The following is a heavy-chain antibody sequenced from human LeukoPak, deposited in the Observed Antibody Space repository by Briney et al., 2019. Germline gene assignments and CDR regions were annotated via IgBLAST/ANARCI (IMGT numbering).Heavy chain of an antibody. CDR2: ISGSGGST. CDR3: ARTGDSGSYSDY. V-gene: IGHV3-23*01. CDR1: GFTFSSYG. J-gene: IGHJ4*02. Sequence: GGSLRLSCAASGFTFSSYGMSWVRQAPGKGLEWVSAISGSGGSTYYADSVKGRFTISRDNAKNSLYLQMNSLRAEDTAVYYCARTGDSGSYSDYWGQGTLVTVSS. D-gene: IGHD1-26*01.